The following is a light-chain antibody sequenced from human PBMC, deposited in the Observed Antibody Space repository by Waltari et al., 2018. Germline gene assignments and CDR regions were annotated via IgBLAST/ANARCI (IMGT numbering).Light chain of an antibody. V-gene: IGLV5-37*01. J-gene: IGLJ3*02. CDR1: SDINVGDFN. CDR3: MFWPSNVWV. CDR2: YKSDSEK. Sequence: QPVLTPPPSSSASPGESARLTCTLPSDINVGDFNIYWYQQKPGSPPRFPLYYKSDSEKAQGSGVPSRFSGSKDASANAGILLISGLQSEDEADYYCMFWPSNVWVFGGGTKLTVL.